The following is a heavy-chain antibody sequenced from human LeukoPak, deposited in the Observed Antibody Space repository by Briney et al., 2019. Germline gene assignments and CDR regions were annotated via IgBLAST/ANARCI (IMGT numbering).Heavy chain of an antibody. CDR1: GFTVSSNY. J-gene: IGHJ6*02. D-gene: IGHD3-10*01. Sequence: PGGSLRLSCAASGFTVSSNYMSWVRQAPGKGLEWVSVIYSGGSTYYADSVKGRFTISRDNSKNTLYPQMNSLRAEDTAVYYCARDKLLWFGELLGYYGMDVWGQGTTVTVSS. CDR2: IYSGGST. CDR3: ARDKLLWFGELLGYYGMDV. V-gene: IGHV3-53*01.